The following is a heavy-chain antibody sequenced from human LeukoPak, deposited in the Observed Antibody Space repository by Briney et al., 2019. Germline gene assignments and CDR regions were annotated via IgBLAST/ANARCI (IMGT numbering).Heavy chain of an antibody. J-gene: IGHJ4*02. CDR1: GFTFSSYA. CDR2: IKQDGSEK. D-gene: IGHD3-16*02. Sequence: QPGGSLRLSCAASGFTFSSYAMSWVRQAPGKGLEWVANIKQDGSEKYYVDSVKGRFTISRDNAKNSLYLQMNSLRAEDTAVYYCARDGSALSFDYWGQGTLVTVSS. V-gene: IGHV3-7*01. CDR3: ARDGSALSFDY.